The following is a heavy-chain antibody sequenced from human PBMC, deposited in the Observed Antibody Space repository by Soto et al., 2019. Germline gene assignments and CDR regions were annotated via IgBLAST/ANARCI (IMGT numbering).Heavy chain of an antibody. J-gene: IGHJ3*02. CDR2: MYHSGST. Sequence: QLQLQESGSGLVKPSQTLSLTCAVSGASISSGGYSCSWIRQPPGKGLEWIGYMYHSGSTYYNPSLKSRVTISVDRSKSQFSLNLNSVTAADTAVYYCAKYGGKNAFDMWGQGTMVTVSS. CDR3: AKYGGKNAFDM. D-gene: IGHD4-17*01. V-gene: IGHV4-30-2*01. CDR1: GASISSGGYS.